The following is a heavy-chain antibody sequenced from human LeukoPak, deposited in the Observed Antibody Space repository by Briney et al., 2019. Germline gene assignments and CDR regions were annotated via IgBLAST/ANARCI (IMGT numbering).Heavy chain of an antibody. J-gene: IGHJ3*02. D-gene: IGHD5-12*01. CDR2: IIPIFGTA. V-gene: IGHV1-69*13. CDR3: AKDHEEDSGYDYPGPHDAFDI. CDR1: GGTFSSYA. Sequence: SVKVSCKASGGTFSSYAISWVRQAPGQGLEWMGGIIPIFGTANYAQKFQGRVTITADESTSTAYMELSSLRSEDTAVYYCAKDHEEDSGYDYPGPHDAFDIWGQGTMVTVSS.